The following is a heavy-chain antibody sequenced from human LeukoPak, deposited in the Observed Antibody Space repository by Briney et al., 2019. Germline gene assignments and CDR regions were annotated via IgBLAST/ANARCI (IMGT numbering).Heavy chain of an antibody. J-gene: IGHJ5*02. CDR2: INPHSDGA. D-gene: IGHD2-15*01. V-gene: IGHV1-2*02. CDR1: GCTFTGYY. Sequence: GASLKIFCNASGCTFTGYYMHWVRHAPGQGLEWRGWINPHSDGANYAKKFQGRVTMTRDTSISTAYMDLRRLRSDETAVYYSARDRSRDISGSCSDGSCSASGPPPNDPCGQGTQVTVSS. CDR3: ARDRSRDISGSCSDGSCSASGPPPNDP.